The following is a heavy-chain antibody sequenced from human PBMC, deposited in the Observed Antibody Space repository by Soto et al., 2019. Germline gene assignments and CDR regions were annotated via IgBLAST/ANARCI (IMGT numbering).Heavy chain of an antibody. Sequence: SETLSLTCAVSGGSISSSNWWSWVRQPPGKGLEWIGEIYHSGSTNYNPSLESRVTISVDKSKNQFSLKLSSVTAADTAVYYCARDRTRGSSSWYNWFDPWGQGTLVTVYS. CDR1: GGSISSSNW. V-gene: IGHV4-4*02. CDR2: IYHSGST. CDR3: ARDRTRGSSSWYNWFDP. D-gene: IGHD6-13*01. J-gene: IGHJ5*02.